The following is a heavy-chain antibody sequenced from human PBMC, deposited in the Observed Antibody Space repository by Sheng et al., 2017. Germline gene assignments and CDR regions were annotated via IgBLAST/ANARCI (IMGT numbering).Heavy chain of an antibody. J-gene: IGHJ6*02. CDR2: ISSSSSYT. D-gene: IGHD1-7*01. V-gene: IGHV3-11*06. CDR3: ARRELRAHYYYYGMDV. Sequence: QVQLVESGGGLVKPGGSLRLSCAASGFTFSDYYMSWIRQAPGKGLEWVLYISSSSSYTNYADSVKGRFTISRDNAKNSLYLQMNSLRAEDTAVYYCARRELRAHYYYYGMDVWGQGTTVTVSS. CDR1: GFTFSDYY.